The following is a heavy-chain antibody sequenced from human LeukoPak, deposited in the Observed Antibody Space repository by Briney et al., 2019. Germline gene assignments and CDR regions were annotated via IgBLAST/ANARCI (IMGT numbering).Heavy chain of an antibody. D-gene: IGHD3-10*01. CDR3: ARDGKGRNRIGYYFDY. Sequence: PGGSLRLSCAASGFIFSDYTLNWVRQAPGKGLEWVSSMSDFGAFVHYADSVKGRFTISRDNSRSSLYLQMNSLRAEDTAVYFCARDGKGRNRIGYYFDYWGQGTLVTVSS. CDR2: MSDFGAFV. V-gene: IGHV3-21*01. J-gene: IGHJ4*02. CDR1: GFIFSDYT.